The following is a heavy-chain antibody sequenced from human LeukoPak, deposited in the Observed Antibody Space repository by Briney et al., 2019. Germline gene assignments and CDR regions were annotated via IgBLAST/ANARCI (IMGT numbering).Heavy chain of an antibody. Sequence: GGSLRLSCAASGFTFSSYGMHWVRQAPGKGLEWVAFIRYNGSNKYYADSVKGRFTISRDNAKNSLYLQMNSLRAEDTAVYYCAREHSSSWEIDYWGQGTLVTVSS. CDR2: IRYNGSNK. CDR3: AREHSSSWEIDY. CDR1: GFTFSSYG. V-gene: IGHV3-30*02. J-gene: IGHJ4*02. D-gene: IGHD6-13*01.